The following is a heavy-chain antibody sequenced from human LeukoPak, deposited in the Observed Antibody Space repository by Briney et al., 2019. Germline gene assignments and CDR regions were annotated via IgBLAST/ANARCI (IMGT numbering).Heavy chain of an antibody. CDR2: IRNDETEI. V-gene: IGHV3-30*02. J-gene: IGHJ4*02. D-gene: IGHD3-16*02. Sequence: GGSLRLSCTAPGFPFNAYNIHWIRQAPGRGLEWVSFIRNDETEIHYADFAKGRFTISRDRSKNSEYLQMNSLRPDDTALYYCAKDGGRYRFDFWGQGTMVTVSS. CDR1: GFPFNAYN. CDR3: AKDGGRYRFDF.